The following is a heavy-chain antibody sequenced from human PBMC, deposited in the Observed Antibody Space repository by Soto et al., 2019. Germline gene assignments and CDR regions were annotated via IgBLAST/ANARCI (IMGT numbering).Heavy chain of an antibody. CDR1: GGSITNYY. D-gene: IGHD3-22*01. J-gene: IGHJ5*02. Sequence: SETLSLTCTISGGSITNYYWSWIRQPPGKGLEWIGYVYYSGSTKYNPSPESRVTISADMSKNQFSLRVTSVTAADTAVYYCARDTYYFGSSSYGLDPWGPGTLVTVSS. CDR2: VYYSGST. CDR3: ARDTYYFGSSSYGLDP. V-gene: IGHV4-59*12.